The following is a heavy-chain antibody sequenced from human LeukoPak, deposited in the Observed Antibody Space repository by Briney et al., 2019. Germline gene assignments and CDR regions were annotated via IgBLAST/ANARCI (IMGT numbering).Heavy chain of an antibody. CDR1: GGSISSSSYY. V-gene: IGHV4-39*07. J-gene: IGHJ3*02. Sequence: SETLSLTCTVSGGSISSSSYYWGWIRQPPGKGLEWIGSIYYSGSTYYNPSLKSRVTISVDTSKNQFSLKLSSVTAADTAVYYCGRVLRYFDWLLTDAFDIWGQGTMVTVSS. D-gene: IGHD3-9*01. CDR2: IYYSGST. CDR3: GRVLRYFDWLLTDAFDI.